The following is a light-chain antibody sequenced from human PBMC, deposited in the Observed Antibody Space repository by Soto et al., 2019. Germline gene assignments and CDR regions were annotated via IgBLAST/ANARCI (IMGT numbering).Light chain of an antibody. CDR1: QGVGGSY. CDR2: GAS. CDR3: QRYDSFPT. J-gene: IGKJ1*01. Sequence: ENVLTQSPGTRSLSPGERATLSFRASQGVGGSYLAWYQQKPGQAPRVLIYGASNRATGIPDRLSVSGSGTDFTLTITRLEPEEFAMYYCQRYDSFPTFGQGTKVDIK. V-gene: IGKV3-20*01.